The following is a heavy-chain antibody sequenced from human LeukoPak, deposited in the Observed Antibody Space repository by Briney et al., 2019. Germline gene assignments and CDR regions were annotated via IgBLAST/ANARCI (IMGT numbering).Heavy chain of an antibody. V-gene: IGHV4-39*07. D-gene: IGHD3-22*01. Sequence: SETLSLTCTVSGGSISSSSYYWGWIRQPPGKGLEWIGSIYYSGSTYYNPSLKSRVTISVDTSKNQFSLKLSSVTAADTAVYYCARDRLYYYDSGGAFDIWGQGTMVTVSS. CDR1: GGSISSSSYY. CDR2: IYYSGST. CDR3: ARDRLYYYDSGGAFDI. J-gene: IGHJ3*02.